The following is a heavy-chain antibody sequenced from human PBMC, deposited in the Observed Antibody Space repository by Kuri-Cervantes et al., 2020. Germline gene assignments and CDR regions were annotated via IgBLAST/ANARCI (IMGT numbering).Heavy chain of an antibody. D-gene: IGHD3-3*02. V-gene: IGHV2-70*01. CDR2: IDWDDDN. CDR1: GDSISSGYFW. Sequence: SLRLSCAVSGDSISSGYFWGWIRQPPGKALEWLALIDWDDDNYYSTSLKTRLTISKDTSKNQVVLTMTNMDPVDTATYYCARIRAFSYFDYWGQGTLVTVSS. J-gene: IGHJ4*02. CDR3: ARIRAFSYFDY.